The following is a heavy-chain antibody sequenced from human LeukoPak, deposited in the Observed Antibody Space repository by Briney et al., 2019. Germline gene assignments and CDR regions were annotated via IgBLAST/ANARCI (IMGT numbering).Heavy chain of an antibody. Sequence: SETLSLTCTVPGGSIRSYYWNWIRQPPGKGLEWIGFIDYSGSTRYNPSLKRRGTISLDTSENQFSLKLRSVTAADTAVYYCARALAGTLEAFDIWGQGTIVTVYS. J-gene: IGHJ3*02. CDR1: GGSIRSYY. CDR3: ARALAGTLEAFDI. CDR2: IDYSGST. D-gene: IGHD6-19*01. V-gene: IGHV4-59*01.